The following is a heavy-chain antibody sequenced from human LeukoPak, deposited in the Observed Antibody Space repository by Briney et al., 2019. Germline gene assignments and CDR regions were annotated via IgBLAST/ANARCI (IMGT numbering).Heavy chain of an antibody. CDR2: IYHTGST. Sequence: SETLSLTCSVSGFSVTSGHYWGWIRQPPGKGLEWIGTIYHTGSTNYNPSLQSRVTMSVDTSNNQFSLRLRSVTAADTAMYFCAREVPYYYFMDVWGKRTTVTVSS. CDR3: AREVPYYYFMDV. CDR1: GFSVTSGHY. V-gene: IGHV4-38-2*02. J-gene: IGHJ6*03.